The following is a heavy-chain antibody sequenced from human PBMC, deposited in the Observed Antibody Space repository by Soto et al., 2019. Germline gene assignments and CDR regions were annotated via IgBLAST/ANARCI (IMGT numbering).Heavy chain of an antibody. D-gene: IGHD3-22*01. V-gene: IGHV4-39*01. CDR3: ARHVVYYYEPSRGMDV. J-gene: IGHJ6*02. Sequence: QLQLQESGPGLVKPSETLSLTCTVSGGSISSSSYYWGWIRQPPGKGLEWIGSIYYSGSTYYNPSLKSRVTISVDTSKTQFSLKLSSVTAADTAVYYCARHVVYYYEPSRGMDVWGQGTTVTVSS. CDR2: IYYSGST. CDR1: GGSISSSSYY.